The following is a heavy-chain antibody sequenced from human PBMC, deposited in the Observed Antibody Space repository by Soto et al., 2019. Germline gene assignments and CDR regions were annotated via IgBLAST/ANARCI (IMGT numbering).Heavy chain of an antibody. D-gene: IGHD3-10*01. CDR3: ARLITMVEKGGYYFDY. Sequence: SETLSLTCTVSGGSISRYYWSWIRQPPGKGLEWIGYIYYSGGTNYNPSLKSRVTISVDTSKNQFSLKLSSVTAADTAVYYCARLITMVEKGGYYFDYWGQGTLVTVSS. CDR1: GGSISRYY. CDR2: IYYSGGT. V-gene: IGHV4-59*08. J-gene: IGHJ4*02.